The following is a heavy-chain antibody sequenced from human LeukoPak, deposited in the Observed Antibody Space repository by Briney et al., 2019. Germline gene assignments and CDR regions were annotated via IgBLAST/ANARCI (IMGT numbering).Heavy chain of an antibody. D-gene: IGHD3-10*01. CDR1: GGSISSNNYN. V-gene: IGHV4-39*01. CDR3: ASWYYYGSGSPFFDY. Sequence: PSETLSLTCTVSGGSISSNNYNWGWIRQPPGKGLEWIGSIYYSGSTFYHPSLKSRVTISIDTSKNQFSLKLGSVTAADTAVYYCASWYYYGSGSPFFDYWGQGTLVTVSS. J-gene: IGHJ4*02. CDR2: IYYSGST.